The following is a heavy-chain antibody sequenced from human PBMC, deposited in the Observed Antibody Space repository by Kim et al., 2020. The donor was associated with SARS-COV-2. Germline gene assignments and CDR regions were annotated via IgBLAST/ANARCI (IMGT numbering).Heavy chain of an antibody. CDR3: ARGGDGFSRVGFQTPLES. CDR1: GFTFEDFG. CDR2: INWNGAST. Sequence: GGSLRLSCVASGFTFEDFGMNWVRQTPGKGLEWVSGINWNGASTDYADAVKGRFTISRDNAKKSLYLQMSSLRVEETALFYCARGGDGFSRVGFQTPLESWGRGALVAVSS. J-gene: IGHJ5*01. V-gene: IGHV3-20*04. D-gene: IGHD5-12*01.